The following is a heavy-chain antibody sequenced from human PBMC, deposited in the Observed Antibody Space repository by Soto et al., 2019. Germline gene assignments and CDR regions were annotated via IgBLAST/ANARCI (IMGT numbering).Heavy chain of an antibody. D-gene: IGHD3-10*01. CDR1: GGTFSSYT. V-gene: IGHV1-69*02. Sequence: QVQLVQSGAEVKKPGSSVKVSCKASGGTFSSYTISWVRQAPGQGLEWMGRIIPILGIANYAQKFQGRVTITAHKSTSTAYMELSSLRSEDTAVYYCASSSMVRGGVDYWGQGTLVTVSS. CDR3: ASSSMVRGGVDY. CDR2: IIPILGIA. J-gene: IGHJ4*02.